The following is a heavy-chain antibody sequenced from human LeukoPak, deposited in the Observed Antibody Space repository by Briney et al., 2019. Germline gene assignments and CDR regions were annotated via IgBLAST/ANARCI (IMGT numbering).Heavy chain of an antibody. Sequence: GGSLRLSCAASGFTFSSYAMSWVRQAPGKGLEWVSAISGSGGSTYYADSVKGRFTISRDNTMNSLYLQMSSLRAEDTAVYYCATDRGWRTSGYYLYYFEYWGQGTLVTFSS. CDR3: ATDRGWRTSGYYLYYFEY. D-gene: IGHD3-3*01. J-gene: IGHJ4*02. CDR2: ISGSGGST. V-gene: IGHV3-23*01. CDR1: GFTFSSYA.